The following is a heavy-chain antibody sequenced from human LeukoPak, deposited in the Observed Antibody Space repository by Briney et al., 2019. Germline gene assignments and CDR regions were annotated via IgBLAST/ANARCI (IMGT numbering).Heavy chain of an antibody. V-gene: IGHV3-23*01. CDR1: GITLSNYG. CDR2: LSGSGGGT. J-gene: IGHJ4*02. CDR3: AKPGEVYNWNDGDYFDY. D-gene: IGHD1-20*01. Sequence: GGSLRLSCAVSGITLSNYGMSWVRQAPGKGLEWVAGLSGSGGGTNYADSVQGRFTISRDNPKNTLYLQMNSLRAEDTAVYYCAKPGEVYNWNDGDYFDYWGQGTLVTVSS.